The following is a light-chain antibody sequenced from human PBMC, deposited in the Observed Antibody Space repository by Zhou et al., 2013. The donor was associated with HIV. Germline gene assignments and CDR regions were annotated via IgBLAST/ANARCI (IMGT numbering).Light chain of an antibody. CDR2: AAS. CDR3: QQANSFPS. Sequence: DIQMTQSPSTLSASVGDRVTITCRASQSISSWLAWYQQKPGKAPKILISAASSLQSGVPSRFSGSGSGTDFTLTISSVRPEDIATYYCQQANSFPSFGGGTKVEIK. J-gene: IGKJ4*01. CDR1: QSISSW. V-gene: IGKV1-12*02.